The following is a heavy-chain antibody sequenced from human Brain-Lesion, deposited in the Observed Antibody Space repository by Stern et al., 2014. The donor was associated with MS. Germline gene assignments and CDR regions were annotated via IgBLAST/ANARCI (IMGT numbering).Heavy chain of an antibody. CDR2: INPNTGGP. J-gene: IGHJ6*02. D-gene: IGHD3-3*01. CDR1: GYIFTGYY. Sequence: VQLVQSGAEVKKPGASVKVSCKTSGYIFTGYYIHWVRQAPGQGLEWMAWINPNTGGPKYAQKFQGRFTMSRDTYISTAYVELSSLTSDDTAVYYCARDQRGITIFGVVTDYYYLGMDVWGQGTTVTVSS. V-gene: IGHV1-2*02. CDR3: ARDQRGITIFGVVTDYYYLGMDV.